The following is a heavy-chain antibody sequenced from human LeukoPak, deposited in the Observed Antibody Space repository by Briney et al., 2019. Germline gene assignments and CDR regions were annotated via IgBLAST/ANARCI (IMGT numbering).Heavy chain of an antibody. V-gene: IGHV4-59*01. CDR3: ASLYCSRTSCYLGY. CDR1: GGSISSYY. D-gene: IGHD2-2*01. Sequence: SETLSLTCTVSGGSISSYYWSWIRQPPGKGLEWIGYISYSGSTNYDPSLKSRATISVDTSKNQFSLKLSSVTAADTAVYYCASLYCSRTSCYLGYWGQGTLVTVSS. CDR2: ISYSGST. J-gene: IGHJ4*02.